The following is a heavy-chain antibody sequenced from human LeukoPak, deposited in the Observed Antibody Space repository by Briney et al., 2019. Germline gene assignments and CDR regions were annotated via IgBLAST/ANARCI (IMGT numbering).Heavy chain of an antibody. CDR1: GGSISSGSYY. V-gene: IGHV4-61*02. CDR2: IYTSGST. Sequence: PSETLSLTCTVSGGSISSGSYYWSWIRQPAGKGLEWIGRIYTSGSTNYNPSLKSRVTISVDTSKNQFSLKLSSVTAADTAVYYCAREIRFLEWLSDAFDIWGQGTMVTVSS. D-gene: IGHD3-3*01. J-gene: IGHJ3*02. CDR3: AREIRFLEWLSDAFDI.